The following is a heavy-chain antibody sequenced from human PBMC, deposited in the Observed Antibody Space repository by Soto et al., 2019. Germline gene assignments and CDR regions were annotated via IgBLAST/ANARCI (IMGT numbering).Heavy chain of an antibody. J-gene: IGHJ6*02. CDR2: IMPIFRTP. V-gene: IGHV1-69*05. CDR3: ARDQDRLQLGGNSYYILDV. D-gene: IGHD2-2*01. CDR1: GGTFSNSA. Sequence: QVQLDQSGAEVKKPGSSVKLSCKASGGTFSNSAISWVRQAPGQGLEWMGGIMPIFRTPDYAQKFQARVTXTXDXXTSTAYMELSGLKPDDTAVYYCARDQDRLQLGGNSYYILDVWGQGTTVTVSS.